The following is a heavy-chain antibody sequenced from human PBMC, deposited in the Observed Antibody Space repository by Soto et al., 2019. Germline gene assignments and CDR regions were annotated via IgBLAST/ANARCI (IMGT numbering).Heavy chain of an antibody. CDR3: ARTYYDFWSGYYTPYYYYYGMDV. V-gene: IGHV4-38-2*02. Sequence: SETLSLTCTVSDYSIGSGYYWGWIRQPPGKGLEWIGSIIHSGNTNYNPSLKSRVTMSVDTSKNQFSLKLSSVIAADTAVYYCARTYYDFWSGYYTPYYYYYGMDVWGQGTTVTVSS. CDR2: IIHSGNT. J-gene: IGHJ6*02. D-gene: IGHD3-3*01. CDR1: DYSIGSGYY.